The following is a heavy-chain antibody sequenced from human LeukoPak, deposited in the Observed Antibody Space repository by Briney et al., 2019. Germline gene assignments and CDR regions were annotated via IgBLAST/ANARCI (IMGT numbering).Heavy chain of an antibody. CDR3: ARVGRPTQTPTVRGGFDF. Sequence: GGSLRLSCAASGFTFSSYWMSWVRQAPGKGLEWVALISYDGRNKYCADSVKGRFTISRDNSKNTLYLQINSLRAEDTAVYYCARVGRPTQTPTVRGGFDFWGQGTLVTVSS. V-gene: IGHV3-30*03. J-gene: IGHJ4*02. CDR2: ISYDGRNK. CDR1: GFTFSSYW. D-gene: IGHD3-10*01.